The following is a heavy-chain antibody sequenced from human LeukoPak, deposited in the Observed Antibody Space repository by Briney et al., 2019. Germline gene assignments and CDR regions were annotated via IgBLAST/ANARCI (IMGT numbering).Heavy chain of an antibody. D-gene: IGHD2-21*02. CDR3: ARESACDKTGGDCYSLGWGYYGMDV. V-gene: IGHV3-48*03. J-gene: IGHJ6*02. CDR1: GFTFSSYE. CDR2: ISSSGSTI. Sequence: GGSLRLSCAASGFTFSSYEMNWVRQAPGKGLEWVSYISSSGSTIYYADSVKGRFTISRDNAKNSLYLQMNSLRAEDTAVYYCARESACDKTGGDCYSLGWGYYGMDVWGQGTTVTVSS.